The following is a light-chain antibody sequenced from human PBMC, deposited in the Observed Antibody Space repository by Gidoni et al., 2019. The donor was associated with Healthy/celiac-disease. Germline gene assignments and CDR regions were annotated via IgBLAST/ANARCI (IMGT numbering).Light chain of an antibody. CDR2: KAS. CDR3: QQDKA. Sequence: DIQMTQSPSTLSASVGDRVTITCLASQRISSWLAWYQQKPGKAPKLLIYKASSLESGVPSRFSGSGSGIEFTLTISRLEPDDFATYYCQQDKAFGQGTKVEIK. J-gene: IGKJ1*01. V-gene: IGKV1-5*03. CDR1: QRISSW.